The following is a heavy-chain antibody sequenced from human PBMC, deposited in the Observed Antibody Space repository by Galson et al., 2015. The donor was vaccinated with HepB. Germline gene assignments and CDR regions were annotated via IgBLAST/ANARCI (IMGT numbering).Heavy chain of an antibody. CDR1: GFTFSSYD. CDR2: IWYDGRNK. Sequence: SLRLSCAASGFTFSSYDMHWVRQAPGKGLEWVAAIWYDGRNKYSADSVKGRFTISRDNSRNTLYLQVNSLRAEDTAVYYCARDKGDVLTGPSTYYFDHWGQGTLVTVSS. D-gene: IGHD3-9*01. J-gene: IGHJ4*02. CDR3: ARDKGDVLTGPSTYYFDH. V-gene: IGHV3-33*08.